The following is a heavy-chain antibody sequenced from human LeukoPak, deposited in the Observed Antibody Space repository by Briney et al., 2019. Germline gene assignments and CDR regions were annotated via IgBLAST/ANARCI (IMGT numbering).Heavy chain of an antibody. CDR2: IYYSGST. CDR3: ARHLPSTTGRSYFDY. V-gene: IGHV4-59*08. D-gene: IGHD1-1*01. CDR1: GGSLSNHY. J-gene: IGHJ4*02. Sequence: PSETLSLTCTVSGGSLSNHYWSWIRQPPGKGLEWIGHIYYSGSTNYNPSLKSRVTISVDTSKNQFSLKLSSVTAADTAVYYCARHLPSTTGRSYFDYWGQGTLVTVSS.